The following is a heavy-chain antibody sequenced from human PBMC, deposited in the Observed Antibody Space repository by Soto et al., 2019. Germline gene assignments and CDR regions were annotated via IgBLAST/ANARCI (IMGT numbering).Heavy chain of an antibody. CDR3: ARGDYGTGGYPFPYFDY. J-gene: IGHJ4*02. CDR1: GYSFTGYY. D-gene: IGHD2-8*02. V-gene: IGHV1-2*02. CDR2: INPDSGAT. Sequence: HEHLVQSGAEVKRPGASLKVSCKASGYSFTGYYIHWVRQAPGQGLEWMGWINPDSGATNYEQNFQGRATLTSDTTISTASMDLTSLTSDDTAVYYCARGDYGTGGYPFPYFDYWGQGTLVIVSS.